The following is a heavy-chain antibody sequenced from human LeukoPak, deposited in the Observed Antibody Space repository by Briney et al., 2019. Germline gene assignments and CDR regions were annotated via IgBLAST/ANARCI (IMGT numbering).Heavy chain of an antibody. V-gene: IGHV3-74*01. CDR1: GFTFSNYW. D-gene: IGHD1-26*01. Sequence: GGSLRLSCAASGFTFSNYWMHWVRQAPGKGLVWVSRINSDGSSTSNADFVKGRFTISRDNARNTLYLQLKSLRAEDTAVYYCARALEIGGNYFSPFDYWGQGTLVTVSS. CDR2: INSDGSST. CDR3: ARALEIGGNYFSPFDY. J-gene: IGHJ4*02.